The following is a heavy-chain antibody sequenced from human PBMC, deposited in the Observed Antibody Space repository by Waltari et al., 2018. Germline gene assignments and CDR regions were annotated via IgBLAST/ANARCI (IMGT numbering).Heavy chain of an antibody. CDR3: ARGYYDFWSGYLDAFDI. CDR2: IYYSGST. J-gene: IGHJ3*02. CDR1: GGSISSYY. Sequence: QVQLQESGPGLVKPSETLSLTCTVSGGSISSYYWSWIRQPPGKGLEWIGYIYYSGSTYYNPSLKSRVTISVDTSKNQFSLKLSSVTAADTAVYYCARGYYDFWSGYLDAFDIWGQGTMVTVSS. D-gene: IGHD3-3*01. V-gene: IGHV4-59*01.